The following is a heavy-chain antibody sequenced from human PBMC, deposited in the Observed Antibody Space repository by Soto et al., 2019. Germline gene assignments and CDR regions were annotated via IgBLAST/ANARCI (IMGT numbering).Heavy chain of an antibody. V-gene: IGHV3-48*03. CDR1: RXTFSTYY. J-gene: IGHJ4*02. CDR3: VRYCSSTLCNGVATRTFDY. Sequence: GSLRLSCAASRXTFSTYYMHWVRQAPGKGLELVSCISSSGSSAYYADSVNGRFTISRDNSRNSLYLQMNSLGDEDTALYYCVRYCSSTLCNGVATRTFDYWGQGALGTVSS. D-gene: IGHD5-12*01. CDR2: ISSSGSSA.